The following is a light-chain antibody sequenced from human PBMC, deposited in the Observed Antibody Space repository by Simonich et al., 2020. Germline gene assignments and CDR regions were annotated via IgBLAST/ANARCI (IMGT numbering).Light chain of an antibody. CDR1: QSVLYSSNNKNY. V-gene: IGKV4-1*01. CDR3: QQYYSTPYT. CDR2: WAS. J-gene: IGKJ2*01. Sequence: DIVMTQSPDSLAVSLGERATINCKSRQSVLYSSNNKNYLAWYQQKPGQPPQLLIYWASTRESGVPDRFRGSGSGTDITLTISSLQAEDVAVYYCQQYYSTPYTFGQGTKLEIK.